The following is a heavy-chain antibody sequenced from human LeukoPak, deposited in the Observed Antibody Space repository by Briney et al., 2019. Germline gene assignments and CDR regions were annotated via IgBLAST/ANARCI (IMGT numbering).Heavy chain of an antibody. D-gene: IGHD5-12*01. Sequence: SETLSLTCAVYGGSFSGYYWSWIRQPPGKGLEWIGEINHSGSTNYNPSLKSRVTISVDTSKNQFSLKLSSVTAADTAVYYCARGYSGYDSPYSSGSYYYYYYMDVWGKGTTVTVSS. CDR2: INHSGST. CDR3: ARGYSGYDSPYSSGSYYYYYYMDV. CDR1: GGSFSGYY. J-gene: IGHJ6*03. V-gene: IGHV4-34*01.